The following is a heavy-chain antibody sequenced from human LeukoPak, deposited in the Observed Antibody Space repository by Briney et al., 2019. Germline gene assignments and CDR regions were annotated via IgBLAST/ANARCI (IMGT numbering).Heavy chain of an antibody. Sequence: GGSLRLSCAASGFTFSSYAMHWVRQAPGKGLEYVSAISSNGGSTYYANSVKGRFTISRDNSKHTLYLQMGSLRAEDMAVYYCARAASRVGSSSLGYWGQGTLVTVSS. CDR2: ISSNGGST. CDR3: ARAASRVGSSSLGY. V-gene: IGHV3-64*01. CDR1: GFTFSSYA. D-gene: IGHD6-13*01. J-gene: IGHJ4*02.